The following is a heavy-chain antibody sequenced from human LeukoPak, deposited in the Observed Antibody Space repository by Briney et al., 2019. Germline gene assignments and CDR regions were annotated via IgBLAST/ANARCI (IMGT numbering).Heavy chain of an antibody. J-gene: IGHJ6*02. CDR1: GFTFSNYA. Sequence: PGGSLRLSCAASGFTFSNYAMSWVRQAPGKGLEWVSSISSSSSYIYYADSVKGRFTISRDNAKNSLYLQMNSLRAEDTAVYYCARVMAESHYGMDVWGQGTTVTVSS. CDR3: ARVMAESHYGMDV. D-gene: IGHD2-8*01. CDR2: ISSSSSYI. V-gene: IGHV3-21*01.